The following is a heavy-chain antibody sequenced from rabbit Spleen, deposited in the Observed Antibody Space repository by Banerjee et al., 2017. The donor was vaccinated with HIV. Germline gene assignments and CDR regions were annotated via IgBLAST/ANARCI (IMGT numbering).Heavy chain of an antibody. CDR3: ARGSAAMTMVITGYYLGL. J-gene: IGHJ6*01. V-gene: IGHV1S45*01. CDR1: GFSFSSSYY. CDR2: IYADSSGST. D-gene: IGHD2-1*01. Sequence: QEQLVESGGGLVQPEGSLTLTCTASGFSFSSSYYMCWVRQAPGKGLECIACIYADSSGSTYYASWAKGRFTISKTSSTTVTLEMTSLTAADTATYFCARGSAAMTMVITGYYLGLWGPGTLVTVS.